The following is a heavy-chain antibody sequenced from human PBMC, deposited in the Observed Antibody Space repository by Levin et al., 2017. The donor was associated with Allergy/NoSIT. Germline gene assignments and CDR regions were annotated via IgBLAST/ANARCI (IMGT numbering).Heavy chain of an antibody. J-gene: IGHJ6*03. CDR1: GFTFSSYG. CDR3: SKDVAVAAGDYYYYYMDV. CDR2: ISYDGSNK. D-gene: IGHD2-15*01. V-gene: IGHV3-30*18. Sequence: GGSLRLSCAASGFTFSSYGMHWVRQAPGKGLEWVAVISYDGSNKYYADSVKGRFTISRDNSKNTLYLQMNSLRAEDTAVYYCSKDVAVAAGDYYYYYMDVWGKGTTVTVSS.